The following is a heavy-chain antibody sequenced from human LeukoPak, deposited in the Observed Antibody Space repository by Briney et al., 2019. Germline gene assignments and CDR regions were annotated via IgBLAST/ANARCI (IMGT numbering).Heavy chain of an antibody. CDR1: GFTFSRYW. CDR2: IKEDGSEK. J-gene: IGHJ5*02. V-gene: IGHV3-7*01. D-gene: IGHD2-2*01. CDR3: ARAGSNIVVVPNWFDP. Sequence: GGSLRLSCAAAGFTFSRYWMSWVRQATGKGLECVAKIKEDGSEKHYVDSVKGRFTISRDNAKNSLYLQMNSLRAEDTAVYYCARAGSNIVVVPNWFDPWGQGTLVTVSS.